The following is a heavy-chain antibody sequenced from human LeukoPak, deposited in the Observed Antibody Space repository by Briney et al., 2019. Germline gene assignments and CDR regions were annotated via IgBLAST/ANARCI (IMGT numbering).Heavy chain of an antibody. Sequence: GGSLRLSCAASGFTFSSKSMNWVRQAPGKGLEWVSSISSSSSYIYYADSVKGRFTISRDNAKNSLYLEMNSLRAEDTAVYYCARGYCSSTGCYGYYYYGMDVWGQGTTDTVSS. D-gene: IGHD2-2*01. CDR2: ISSSSSYI. CDR1: GFTFSSKS. V-gene: IGHV3-21*01. J-gene: IGHJ6*02. CDR3: ARGYCSSTGCYGYYYYGMDV.